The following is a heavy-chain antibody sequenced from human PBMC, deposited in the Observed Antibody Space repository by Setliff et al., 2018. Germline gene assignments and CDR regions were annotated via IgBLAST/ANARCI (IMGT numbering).Heavy chain of an antibody. CDR1: GYTFSSYG. D-gene: IGHD2-8*01. CDR3: SRLVRFCTTSTCQGASASEH. Sequence: CKTSGYTFSSYGITWVRQAPGQGLEWMGWIFPKTGNTNYAHKLQGRVSMTTDTSTGTAYMELRSLRSDDTAVYYCSRLVRFCTTSTCQGASASEHWGQGTLVTVSS. J-gene: IGHJ4*02. V-gene: IGHV1-18*01. CDR2: IFPKTGNT.